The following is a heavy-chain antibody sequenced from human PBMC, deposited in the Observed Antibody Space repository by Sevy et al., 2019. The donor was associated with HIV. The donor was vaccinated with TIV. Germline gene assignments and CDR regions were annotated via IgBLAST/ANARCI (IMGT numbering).Heavy chain of an antibody. D-gene: IGHD3-3*01. Sequence: SETLSLTCTVSGYSISSGYYWGWIRQPPGKGLEWIGSIYHSGSTYYNPSLKSRVTISVDTSKNQFSLKLSSVTAADTAMYYCARTSRVLEWLLPGGPDYGMDVWGQGTTVTVSS. CDR1: GYSISSGYY. V-gene: IGHV4-38-2*02. CDR3: ARTSRVLEWLLPGGPDYGMDV. CDR2: IYHSGST. J-gene: IGHJ6*02.